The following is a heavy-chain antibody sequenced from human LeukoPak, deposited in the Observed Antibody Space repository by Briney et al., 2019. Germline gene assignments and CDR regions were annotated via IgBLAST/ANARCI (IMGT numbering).Heavy chain of an antibody. J-gene: IGHJ5*02. Sequence: ASVKVSCKASGYTFTGYNMHWVRQAPGQGLEWMGWMSPNSGGTKYPQKFQGRVTMTRDTSISTAYMELTGLTFDDTAVYYCASGLGRSWFDPWGQGTLVTVSS. CDR3: ASGLGRSWFDP. D-gene: IGHD3-16*01. CDR1: GYTFTGYN. CDR2: MSPNSGGT. V-gene: IGHV1-2*02.